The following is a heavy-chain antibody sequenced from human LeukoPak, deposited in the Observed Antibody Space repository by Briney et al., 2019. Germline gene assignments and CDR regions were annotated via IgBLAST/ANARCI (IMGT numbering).Heavy chain of an antibody. CDR1: GYTFNSYG. Sequence: ASVKVSCKASGYTFNSYGITWVRQAPGQGLEWMGWINTYNGNTNYAQKVQGRVTITTDTSTSTAYMELRSLRSDDTAVYYCARAAQRLRYFDWTRRDYFDYWGQGTLVTVSS. CDR2: INTYNGNT. D-gene: IGHD3-9*01. J-gene: IGHJ4*02. V-gene: IGHV1-18*01. CDR3: ARAAQRLRYFDWTRRDYFDY.